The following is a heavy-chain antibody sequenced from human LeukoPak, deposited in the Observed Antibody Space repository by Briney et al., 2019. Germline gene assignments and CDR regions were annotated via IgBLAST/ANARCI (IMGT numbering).Heavy chain of an antibody. CDR2: ISPGSSST. CDR1: GFTFNSYA. CDR3: ARGAVAADFDC. D-gene: IGHD6-19*01. Sequence: GGSLRLSCATSGFTFNSYAMSWVRQAPGKGLEWVSSISPGSSSTFYADSVKGRFTISRDNSRNTLYLQMNGLRTEDTAVYYCARGAVAADFDCWGQGTLVTVSS. V-gene: IGHV3-23*01. J-gene: IGHJ4*02.